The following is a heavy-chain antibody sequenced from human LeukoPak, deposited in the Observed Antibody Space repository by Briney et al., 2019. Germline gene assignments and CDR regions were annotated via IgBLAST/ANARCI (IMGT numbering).Heavy chain of an antibody. Sequence: GGSLRLSCGASGFTFSSYAMSWVRQAPGKGLEWVAIMDEYGSDIFYVESVKGRFIISRANARNSLYLQMNNLRAEDTAVYYCARPRGCGSARCNNFDYWGQGTLVTVSS. CDR1: GFTFSSYA. CDR2: MDEYGSDI. CDR3: ARPRGCGSARCNNFDY. D-gene: IGHD2-2*01. J-gene: IGHJ4*02. V-gene: IGHV3-7*01.